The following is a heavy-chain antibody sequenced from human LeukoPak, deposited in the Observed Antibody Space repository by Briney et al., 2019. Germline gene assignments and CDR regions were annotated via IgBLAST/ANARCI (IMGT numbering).Heavy chain of an antibody. CDR2: INHSGST. Sequence: SETLSLTCAVYGGSFSGYYWSWIRQPPGKGLEWIGEINHSGSTNYNPSLKSRVTISVDTSKNQFSLKLSSVTGADTAVYYCARSPIWSGYSYYFDYWGQGTLVTVSS. CDR1: GGSFSGYY. D-gene: IGHD3-3*01. V-gene: IGHV4-34*01. CDR3: ARSPIWSGYSYYFDY. J-gene: IGHJ4*02.